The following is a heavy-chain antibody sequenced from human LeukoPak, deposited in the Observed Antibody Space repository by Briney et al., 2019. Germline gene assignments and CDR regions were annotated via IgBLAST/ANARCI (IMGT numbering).Heavy chain of an antibody. CDR1: GFTFSSYD. V-gene: IGHV3-13*01. Sequence: PGGSLRLSCATSGFTFSSYDMHWVREATGKGLEWVSAIGPAGDTYYPGSVKGRFTISRENAKNSLYLQMNSLRAGDTAVYYCATSHTTSGAFDIWGQGTMVTVSS. J-gene: IGHJ3*02. CDR3: ATSHTTSGAFDI. CDR2: IGPAGDT. D-gene: IGHD3-16*01.